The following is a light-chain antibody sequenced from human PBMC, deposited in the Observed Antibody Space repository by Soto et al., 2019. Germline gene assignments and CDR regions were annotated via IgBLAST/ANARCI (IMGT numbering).Light chain of an antibody. CDR1: QSAGNF. CDR2: YIS. Sequence: EIGTSQSPATLSVSPGETASLSCRASQSAGNFLAWYQQKPGQAPRLLIYYISTRATGIPARFSGSGSGTDFTLTISRLEPEDFAVYYCQQYGSSPQTFGQGTKVDIK. CDR3: QQYGSSPQT. V-gene: IGKV3-20*01. J-gene: IGKJ1*01.